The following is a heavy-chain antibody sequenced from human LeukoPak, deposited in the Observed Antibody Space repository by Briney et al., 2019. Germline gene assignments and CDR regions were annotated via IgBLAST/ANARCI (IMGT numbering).Heavy chain of an antibody. CDR2: IYDSGST. Sequence: SETLSLTCTVSGGPIRSSYYYWGWIRQPPGKGLEWIGSIYDSGSTYYNPSLKSRVTISVDTSKNQFSLTLSSVTAADTAVYYCAKRVAVTGNWCFDLWGRGTLVTVSS. V-gene: IGHV4-39*07. J-gene: IGHJ2*01. CDR3: AKRVAVTGNWCFDL. CDR1: GGPIRSSYYY. D-gene: IGHD6-19*01.